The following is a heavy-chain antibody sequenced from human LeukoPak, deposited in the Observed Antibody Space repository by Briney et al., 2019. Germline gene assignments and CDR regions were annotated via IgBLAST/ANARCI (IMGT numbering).Heavy chain of an antibody. CDR2: LSGSGDST. CDR3: ARDLGVVATILPGY. V-gene: IGHV3-23*01. Sequence: GGSLRLSCAASGFTFSTYAMSWVRQAPGKGLEWVSALSGSGDSTYYADSVKGRFTISRDNSKNTLYLQMNSLRAEDTAVYYCARDLGVVATILPGYWGQGTLVTVSS. J-gene: IGHJ4*02. D-gene: IGHD5-12*01. CDR1: GFTFSTYA.